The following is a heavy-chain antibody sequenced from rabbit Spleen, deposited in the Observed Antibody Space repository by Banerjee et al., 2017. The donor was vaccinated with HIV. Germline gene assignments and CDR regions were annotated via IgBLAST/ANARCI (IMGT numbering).Heavy chain of an antibody. V-gene: IGHV1S40*01. CDR3: ARDTGSSFSSYGMDL. CDR2: IDIGSSGFT. Sequence: QSLEESGGDLVKPGASLKLTCIASGVSFSGDSYMCWVRQAPGKGLEWIVCIDIGSSGFTYFASWAKGRFTISKTSSTTVTLQMTSLTAADTASYFCARDTGSSFSSYGMDLWGPGTLVTVS. D-gene: IGHD8-1*01. J-gene: IGHJ6*01. CDR1: GVSFSGDSY.